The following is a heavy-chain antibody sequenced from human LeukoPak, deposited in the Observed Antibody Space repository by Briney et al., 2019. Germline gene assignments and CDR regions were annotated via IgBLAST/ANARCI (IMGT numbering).Heavy chain of an antibody. CDR2: MSFNGNI. Sequence: KTSETLSLTCSVSGDSITNTNYYWGWVRQSPEKNLEWIVSMSFNGNIFYNPSLQSRVTISPDTSKNHFSLNLRSVTAADTAIYYCMRLNTYGLYLDYWGQGRLVTVSS. CDR1: GDSITNTNYY. D-gene: IGHD3-10*01. J-gene: IGHJ4*02. CDR3: MRLNTYGLYLDY. V-gene: IGHV4-39*07.